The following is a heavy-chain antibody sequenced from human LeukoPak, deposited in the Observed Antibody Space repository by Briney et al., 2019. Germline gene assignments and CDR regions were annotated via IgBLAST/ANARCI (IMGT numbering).Heavy chain of an antibody. CDR3: ARHGGPRRLPPLYYGMDV. Sequence: SETLSLTCTVSGGSISSYYWSWIRQPPGKGLEWIGYIYYSGSTNYNPSLKSRVTISVDTSKNQFSLKLSSVTAADTAVYYCARHGGPRRLPPLYYGMDVWGQGTTVTVSS. J-gene: IGHJ6*02. CDR2: IYYSGST. V-gene: IGHV4-59*08. D-gene: IGHD6-25*01. CDR1: GGSISSYY.